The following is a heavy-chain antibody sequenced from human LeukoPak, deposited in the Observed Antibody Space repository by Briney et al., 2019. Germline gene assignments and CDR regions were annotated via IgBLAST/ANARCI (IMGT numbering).Heavy chain of an antibody. CDR1: GFTFSSYW. V-gene: IGHV3-74*01. D-gene: IGHD5-12*01. Sequence: GGSLRLSCGASGFTFSSYWMHWVRQAPGKGLVWISRINSDGSTTSYADSVKGRFTISRDNAKNTLYLQMNSLRAEDTAVYYCARDGYSGYDFVYWGQGTLVTVSS. J-gene: IGHJ4*02. CDR3: ARDGYSGYDFVY. CDR2: INSDGSTT.